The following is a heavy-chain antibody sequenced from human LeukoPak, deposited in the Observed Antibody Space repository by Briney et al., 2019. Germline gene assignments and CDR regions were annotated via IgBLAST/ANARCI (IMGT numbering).Heavy chain of an antibody. J-gene: IGHJ4*02. D-gene: IGHD6-19*01. V-gene: IGHV4-39*07. CDR3: AGERGEEYSSGWYKTNYFYN. Sequence: TSETLSLTCTVSGDSFTSVTDYWAWIRQPPGKGLEWIASGDYSGGTYYNPSLESRVAISADMSKNQISLKLTSVTGADTAVYYCAGERGEEYSSGWYKTNYFYNWGQGIRVTVSS. CDR1: GDSFTSVTDY. CDR2: GDYSGGT.